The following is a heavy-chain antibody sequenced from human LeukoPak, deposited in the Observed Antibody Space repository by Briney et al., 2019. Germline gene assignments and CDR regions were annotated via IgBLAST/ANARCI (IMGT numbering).Heavy chain of an antibody. D-gene: IGHD2-8*01. J-gene: IGHJ3*02. CDR3: ARHDIVLMVYAIAAFDI. V-gene: IGHV4-39*01. CDR1: GGSISSSSYY. Sequence: SETLSLTCTVSGGSISSSSYYWGWIRQPPGKGLEWIGSIYYSGSTYYNPSLKSRVTISVDTSKNQFSLKLSSVTAADTAVYYCARHDIVLMVYAIAAFDIWGQGTMVTVSS. CDR2: IYYSGST.